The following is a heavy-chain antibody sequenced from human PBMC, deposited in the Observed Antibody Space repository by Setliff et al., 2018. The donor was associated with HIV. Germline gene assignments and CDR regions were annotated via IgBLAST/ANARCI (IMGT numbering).Heavy chain of an antibody. CDR1: GFTFSDYY. CDR3: ARARLRNYYYYMDV. Sequence: GGSLRLSCTASGFTFSDYYMSWIRQSPGKGLEWISYISSSGTTIYYADSVKGRFTISRDNAKNSLYLEMNSLRAEETAVYYCARARLRNYYYYMDVWAKGTTVTVSS. V-gene: IGHV3-11*04. CDR2: ISSSGTTI. J-gene: IGHJ6*03. D-gene: IGHD5-12*01.